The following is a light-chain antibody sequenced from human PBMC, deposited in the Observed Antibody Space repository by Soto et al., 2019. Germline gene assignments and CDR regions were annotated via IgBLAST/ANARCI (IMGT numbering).Light chain of an antibody. J-gene: IGKJ2*01. Sequence: EIVLTQSPGTLSLSPGERATLSCRASQSVSSSYLAWYQQKPGQAPRLLIYRASSRATGIPDRFSGSGSGTDFTLTISRLEPEDFAVYYCQQYGSSPPYTFGQGTKVDIK. V-gene: IGKV3-20*01. CDR1: QSVSSSY. CDR3: QQYGSSPPYT. CDR2: RAS.